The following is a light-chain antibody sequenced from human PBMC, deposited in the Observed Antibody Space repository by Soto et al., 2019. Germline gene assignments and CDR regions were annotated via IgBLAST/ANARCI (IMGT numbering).Light chain of an antibody. V-gene: IGKV3-15*01. CDR1: QSVSSD. CDR3: QHYNKWPFT. J-gene: IGKJ3*01. Sequence: EIVMTQSPATLSVSPGERATLSCRASQSVSSDLAWYQQKPGQAPRLLIYGASTRATGIPDRFSGSGSGTGFTLTIGSLQSEDFAVYYCQHYNKWPFTFGPGTKVDIK. CDR2: GAS.